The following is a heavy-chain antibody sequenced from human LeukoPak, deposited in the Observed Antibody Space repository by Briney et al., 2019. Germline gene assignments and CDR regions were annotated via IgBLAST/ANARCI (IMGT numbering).Heavy chain of an antibody. J-gene: IGHJ3*02. D-gene: IGHD2-2*01. V-gene: IGHV3-30*02. CDR3: ARVLGYCSSTSCYGAFDI. CDR1: GFNSSSYG. Sequence: GGSLRLSCAASGFNSSSYGMHWVRQAPGKGLEWVALIRYDGSNKYYADSVKGRFTISRDNSKNTLYLQMNSLRAEDTAVYYCARVLGYCSSTSCYGAFDIWGQGTMVTVSS. CDR2: IRYDGSNK.